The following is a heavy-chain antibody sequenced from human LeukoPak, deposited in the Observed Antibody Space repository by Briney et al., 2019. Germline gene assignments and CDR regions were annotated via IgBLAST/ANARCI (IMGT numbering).Heavy chain of an antibody. V-gene: IGHV3-23*01. Sequence: GGPLRPSCAASGITFSSYAMNWVRQAPGKGLEWVSGITVSGNTYYAESVKGRFTISRDNSKNTLYLQMNSLRAEDTAVYYCAKELRVTMIAVVIEAFDLWGQGTMVTVSS. CDR1: GITFSSYA. J-gene: IGHJ3*01. D-gene: IGHD3-22*01. CDR3: AKELRVTMIAVVIEAFDL. CDR2: ITVSGNT.